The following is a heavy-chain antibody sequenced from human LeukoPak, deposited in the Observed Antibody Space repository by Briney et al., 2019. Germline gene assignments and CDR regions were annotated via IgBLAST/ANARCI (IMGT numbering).Heavy chain of an antibody. CDR3: ARHVMRNHPGGSSYTDAFDT. D-gene: IGHD2-8*02. CDR1: GGSISGSY. J-gene: IGHJ3*02. V-gene: IGHV4-59*08. CDR2: NYYSGTT. Sequence: SKTLSLTCTVPGGSISGSYWSWIRQPPGKGLEWIGFNYYSGTTSYNPSLKSRVTIAIDTSSNQFSLRVRSVTAADTAVYYCARHVMRNHPGGSSYTDAFDTWGHGTRVTVSS.